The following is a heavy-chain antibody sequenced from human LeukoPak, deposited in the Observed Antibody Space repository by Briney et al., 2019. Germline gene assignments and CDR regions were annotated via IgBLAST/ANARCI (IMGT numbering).Heavy chain of an antibody. CDR1: GGSISSGGYY. Sequence: PSETLSLTCTVSGGSISSGGYYWSWIRQHPGKGLEWIGYIYYRGSTYYNPSLKSRVTISVDTSKNQFSLKLSSVTAADTAVYYCARESVDEDGYILNWGQGTLVTVSS. CDR3: ARESVDEDGYILN. V-gene: IGHV4-31*03. D-gene: IGHD5-24*01. J-gene: IGHJ4*02. CDR2: IYYRGST.